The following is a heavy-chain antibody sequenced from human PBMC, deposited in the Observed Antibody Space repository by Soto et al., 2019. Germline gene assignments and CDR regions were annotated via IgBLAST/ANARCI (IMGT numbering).Heavy chain of an antibody. V-gene: IGHV4-31*03. J-gene: IGHJ1*01. CDR2: IYYSGST. D-gene: IGHD3-9*01. Sequence: SETLSLTCTVSGGSISSGGYYWSWIRQHPGKGLEWIGYIYYSGSTYYNPSLKSRVTISVDTSKNQFSLKLSSVTAADTAVYYCARTYYDILTGAPAPYFQHWGQGTVVTVSS. CDR3: ARTYYDILTGAPAPYFQH. CDR1: GGSISSGGYY.